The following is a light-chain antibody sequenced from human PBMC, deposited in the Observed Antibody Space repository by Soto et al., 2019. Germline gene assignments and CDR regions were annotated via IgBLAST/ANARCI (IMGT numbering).Light chain of an antibody. CDR2: DAS. V-gene: IGKV3-11*01. Sequence: EIVLTQSPATLSLSPGERASLSCRASQYITIYLAWYQQKPVQAPRLLIYDASNRATGIPARFSGSGSGTDFTLTISSLEPDDFAVYYCQQRADWPITLGQGTRLEIK. J-gene: IGKJ5*01. CDR3: QQRADWPIT. CDR1: QYITIY.